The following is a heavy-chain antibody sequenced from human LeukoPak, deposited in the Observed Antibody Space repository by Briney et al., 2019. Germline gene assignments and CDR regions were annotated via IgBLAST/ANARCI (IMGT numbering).Heavy chain of an antibody. J-gene: IGHJ5*02. CDR2: ISSSSSYI. CDR1: GFTFSSYS. CDR3: ARGPDIAVAGTNWFDP. V-gene: IGHV3-21*01. D-gene: IGHD6-19*01. Sequence: GSLRLSCAASGFTFSSYSMNWVRQAPGKGLEWVSSISSSSSYIYYADSVKGRFTISRDNAKNSLYLQMNSLRAEDTAVYYCARGPDIAVAGTNWFDPWGQGTLVTVSS.